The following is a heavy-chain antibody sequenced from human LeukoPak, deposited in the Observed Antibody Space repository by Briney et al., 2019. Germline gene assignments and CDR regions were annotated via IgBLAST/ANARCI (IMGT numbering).Heavy chain of an antibody. D-gene: IGHD5-18*01. J-gene: IGHJ4*02. CDR2: INNDGSST. V-gene: IGHV3-74*01. CDR3: AKDRKGYSYANFDY. Sequence: GGSLRLSCAASGFTFSSYWMHWVRQAPGKGLVWVSGINNDGSSTYYADSVKGRFTISRDNSKNTLYLQMNSLRAEDTAVYYCAKDRKGYSYANFDYWGQGTLVTVSS. CDR1: GFTFSSYW.